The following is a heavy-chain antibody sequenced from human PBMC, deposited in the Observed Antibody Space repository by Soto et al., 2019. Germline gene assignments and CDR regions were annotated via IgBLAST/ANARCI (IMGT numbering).Heavy chain of an antibody. J-gene: IGHJ5*02. CDR1: GFTFSSDA. Sequence: EVQLLESGGGLVQPGGSLRLSCAASGFTFSSDAMNWVRQAPGKGLEWVSDISGSGGITYYADSVKGRFTISRDNSKNTLYLQMNSLRAEDTAVYYCAKSAMVRGGGRFDPWGQGTLVTVSS. CDR3: AKSAMVRGGGRFDP. D-gene: IGHD3-10*01. V-gene: IGHV3-23*01. CDR2: ISGSGGIT.